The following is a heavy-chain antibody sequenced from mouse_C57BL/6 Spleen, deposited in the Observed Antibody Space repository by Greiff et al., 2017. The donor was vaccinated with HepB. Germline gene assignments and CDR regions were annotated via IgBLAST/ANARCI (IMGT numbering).Heavy chain of an antibody. J-gene: IGHJ4*01. V-gene: IGHV5-9*01. CDR1: GFTFSSYT. D-gene: IGHD4-1*01. CDR2: ISGGGGNT. Sequence: EVKLMESGGGLVKPGGSLKLSCAASGFTFSSYTMSWVRQTPEKRLEWVATISGGGGNTYYPDSVTGRFTISRDNAKNTLYLQMSSLRSEDTALYYCARRANWDRNYAMDYWGQGTSVTVSS. CDR3: ARRANWDRNYAMDY.